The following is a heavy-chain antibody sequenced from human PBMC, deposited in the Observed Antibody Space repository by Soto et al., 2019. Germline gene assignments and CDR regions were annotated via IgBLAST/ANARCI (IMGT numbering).Heavy chain of an antibody. V-gene: IGHV1-69*01. CDR2: IIPIFGTA. Sequence: QVQLVQSGAEVKKPGSSVKVSCKASGGTFSSYAISWVRQAPGQGLEWMGGIIPIFGTANYAQKFQGRVTITADESTSTAYRELSSLRSGDTAVYYCARDSLLGFGHSTYYFAYWGQGTLVTVSS. J-gene: IGHJ4*02. D-gene: IGHD3-10*01. CDR3: ARDSLLGFGHSTYYFAY. CDR1: GGTFSSYA.